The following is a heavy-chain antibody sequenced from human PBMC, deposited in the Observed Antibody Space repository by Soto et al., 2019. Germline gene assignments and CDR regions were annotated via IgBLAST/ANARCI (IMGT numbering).Heavy chain of an antibody. CDR2: IFYSGGT. V-gene: IGHV4-59*01. D-gene: IGHD3-3*01. CDR1: GDSISTYY. Sequence: SETLSLTCTVSGDSISTYYWSWIRQPPGKGLQWIGYIFYSGGTAYNPSLKSRVTISLDMSKKQISLRLSSVTAADTAIYYRATRITVFGLLIPPFDPWGQGTQVTVSS. CDR3: ATRITVFGLLIPPFDP. J-gene: IGHJ5*02.